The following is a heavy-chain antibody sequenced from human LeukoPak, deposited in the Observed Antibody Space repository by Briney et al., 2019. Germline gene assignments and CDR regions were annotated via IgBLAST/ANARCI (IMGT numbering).Heavy chain of an antibody. D-gene: IGHD6-19*01. Sequence: PGGSLRPSCAASGFSFSDHYMDWVRQAPGKGLEWVGRIRIKANRYTTEYAPSVKGRFTVSRDDSNNFLYMQMNSLVTDDTAVYVCARDDSGLDVWGQGTQVTVSS. J-gene: IGHJ4*02. CDR2: IRIKANRYTT. CDR3: ARDDSGLDV. V-gene: IGHV3-72*01. CDR1: GFSFSDHY.